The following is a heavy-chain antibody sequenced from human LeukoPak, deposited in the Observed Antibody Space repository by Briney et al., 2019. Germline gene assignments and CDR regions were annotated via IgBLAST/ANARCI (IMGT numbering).Heavy chain of an antibody. Sequence: GGSLSLSCAASGFTFSSYAMSWFRQTPGKGLEWVAVIAYDGSRAFYADSVKGRLTISRDNSKNTMSVQMDDLRAEDTAVYYCTRYNNDHFDYWGQGTLVTVSS. CDR2: IAYDGSRA. J-gene: IGHJ4*02. V-gene: IGHV3-33*08. D-gene: IGHD1-14*01. CDR3: TRYNNDHFDY. CDR1: GFTFSSYA.